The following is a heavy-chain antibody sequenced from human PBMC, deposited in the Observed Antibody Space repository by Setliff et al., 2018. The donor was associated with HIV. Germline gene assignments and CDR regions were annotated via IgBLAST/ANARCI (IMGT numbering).Heavy chain of an antibody. CDR1: GGSISSHY. J-gene: IGHJ4*02. CDR2: IYHSGST. V-gene: IGHV4-59*11. CDR3: ARNRVPSSL. Sequence: SETLSLTCTVSGGSISSHYWSWIRQPPGKGLEWIGYIYHSGSTDYNPSLMSRVTISLDTPKNQFSLKLNSVIAADTAVYYCARNRVPSSLWGQGTLVTVSS. D-gene: IGHD3-10*01.